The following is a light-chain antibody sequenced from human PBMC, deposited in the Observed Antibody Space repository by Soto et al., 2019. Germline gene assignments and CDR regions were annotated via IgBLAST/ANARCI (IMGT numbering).Light chain of an antibody. V-gene: IGKV1-5*03. CDR1: QSISIW. J-gene: IGKJ2*01. Sequence: DIQMTQSPSTLSASVGDRVTITCRASQSISIWLAWYQQKPGKAPNLLIYKASSLESGVPSRFSGSGSGTEFTLTINSLQPDDFATYYCQQYDSNSYTFGQGTKLEIK. CDR3: QQYDSNSYT. CDR2: KAS.